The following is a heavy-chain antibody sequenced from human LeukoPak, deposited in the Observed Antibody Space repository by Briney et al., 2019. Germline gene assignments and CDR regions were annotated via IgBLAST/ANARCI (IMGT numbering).Heavy chain of an antibody. Sequence: ESLKISCKGSGYSFTTYWIGWVRQMPGKGLEWMGIIFPGDSDTIYSPSFQGQVTISADKSINTAYLQWSSLKASDTAIYYCATSESQTKFDYWGQGTLVTASS. D-gene: IGHD1/OR15-1a*01. CDR3: ATSESQTKFDY. CDR1: GYSFTTYW. V-gene: IGHV5-51*01. CDR2: IFPGDSDT. J-gene: IGHJ4*02.